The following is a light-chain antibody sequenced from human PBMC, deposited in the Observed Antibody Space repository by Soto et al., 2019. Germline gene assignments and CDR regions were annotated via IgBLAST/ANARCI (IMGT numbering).Light chain of an antibody. Sequence: QSVLTQPRSVSGSPGQSVTISCTGTSIDVGGYNYVSWYQQHPGKAPKLIIYDVSKRTSGGPDRFSGSKSGNTASLTISGLQAEDEADYYCCSYAGSYTFVFGGGTKLTVL. CDR2: DVS. V-gene: IGLV2-11*01. CDR1: SIDVGGYNY. CDR3: CSYAGSYTFV. J-gene: IGLJ2*01.